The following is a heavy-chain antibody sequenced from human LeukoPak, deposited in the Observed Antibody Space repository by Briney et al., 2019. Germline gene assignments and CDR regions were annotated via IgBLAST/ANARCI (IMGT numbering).Heavy chain of an antibody. D-gene: IGHD3-10*01. CDR3: ARMGHYYGSGSLSWFDP. J-gene: IGHJ5*02. V-gene: IGHV4-59*08. Sequence: KPSETLSLTCTVSGGSISSYYWSWTRQPPGKGLEWIGYIYYSGSTNDNPSLKSLVTISVDTSKNQFSLKLSSVTAADTAVYYCARMGHYYGSGSLSWFDPWGQGTLVTVSS. CDR1: GGSISSYY. CDR2: IYYSGST.